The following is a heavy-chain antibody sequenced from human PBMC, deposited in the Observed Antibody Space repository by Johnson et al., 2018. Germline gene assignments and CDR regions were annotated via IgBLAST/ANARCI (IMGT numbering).Heavy chain of an antibody. CDR3: TTIAGAGVGSTLDV. CDR2: IKSKTAGGTI. Sequence: EVQLVESGGGLVKPGGSLRLSCAASGLTFSNAWMNWVRQAPGKGLAWVGRIKSKTAGGTIEYAAPVKGRFTISRDDSKNTLDLLMNSLKTEDTAGYYCTTIAGAGVGSTLDVWGTGTTVTVSS. J-gene: IGHJ6*04. D-gene: IGHD6-19*01. CDR1: GLTFSNAW. V-gene: IGHV3-15*07.